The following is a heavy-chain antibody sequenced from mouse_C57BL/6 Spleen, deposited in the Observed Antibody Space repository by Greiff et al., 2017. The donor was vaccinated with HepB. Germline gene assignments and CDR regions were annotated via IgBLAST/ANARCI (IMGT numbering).Heavy chain of an antibody. CDR1: GYTFTSYG. V-gene: IGHV1-81*01. D-gene: IGHD1-1*01. CDR2: IYPRSGNT. CDR3: AREGGSSRYFDV. Sequence: QVQLQQSGAELARPGASVKLSCKASGYTFTSYGISWVKQRTGQGLEWIGEIYPRSGNTYYNEKFKGKATLTADKYSSTAYMELRSLTSEDSAVYFCAREGGSSRYFDVGGTGTTVTVSS. J-gene: IGHJ1*03.